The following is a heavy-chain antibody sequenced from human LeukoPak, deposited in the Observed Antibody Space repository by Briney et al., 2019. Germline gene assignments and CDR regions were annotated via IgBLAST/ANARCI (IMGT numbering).Heavy chain of an antibody. CDR3: ARHWSLIGEYDI. V-gene: IGHV4-39*01. Sequence: SETLSLTCTVSGGSISSSSYYWGWIRQPPGKGLEWIGSIYYSGSTYYNPSLKSRVTISVDTSKNQFSLKLSSVTAADTAVYYCARHWSLIGEYDIWGQGTMVTVSS. J-gene: IGHJ3*02. D-gene: IGHD3-10*01. CDR1: GGSISSSSYY. CDR2: IYYSGST.